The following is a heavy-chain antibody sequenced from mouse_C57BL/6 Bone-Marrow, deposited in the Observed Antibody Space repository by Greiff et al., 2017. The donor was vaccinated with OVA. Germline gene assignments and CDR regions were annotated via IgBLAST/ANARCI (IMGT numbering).Heavy chain of an antibody. CDR2: INPSSGYT. J-gene: IGHJ4*01. D-gene: IGHD2-4*01. Sequence: VQLQQSGAELAKPGASVKLSCKASGYTFTSYWMHWVKQRPGQGLEWIGYINPSSGYTKSNQKFKDKATLTADKSSSTAYMQLSSLTYEDSAVYYCARDFHIGYYDYPYAMDYWGQGTSVTVSS. CDR1: GYTFTSYW. CDR3: ARDFHIGYYDYPYAMDY. V-gene: IGHV1-7*01.